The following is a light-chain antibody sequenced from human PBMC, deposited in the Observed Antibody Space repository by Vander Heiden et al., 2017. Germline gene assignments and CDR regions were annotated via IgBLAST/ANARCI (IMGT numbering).Light chain of an antibody. CDR3: QQSYSSPFT. CDR2: AAS. J-gene: IGKJ3*01. Sequence: DIQMTQSPSSLSASVGDRVTIPCRASQSISDYLNWYQQKPGQAPNLLLYAASSLRSGVPSRFSGRGSGTDFALTISSLQPEDFANYYCQQSYSSPFTFGPGTKVDIK. V-gene: IGKV1-39*01. CDR1: QSISDY.